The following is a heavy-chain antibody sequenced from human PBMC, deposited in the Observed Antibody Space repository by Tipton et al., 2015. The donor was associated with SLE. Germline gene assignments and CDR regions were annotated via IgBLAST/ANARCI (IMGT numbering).Heavy chain of an antibody. CDR1: GGTFSSYA. CDR2: IIPIFGTA. J-gene: IGHJ4*02. D-gene: IGHD6-13*01. V-gene: IGHV1-69*01. Sequence: QLVQSGPEVKKPGSSVKVSCKASGGTFSSYAISWVRQAPGQGLEWMGGIIPIFGTANYAQKFQGRVTITADESTSTAYMELSSLRSEDTAVYYCAREIEAAAGVNYFDYWGQGTLVTVSS. CDR3: AREIEAAAGVNYFDY.